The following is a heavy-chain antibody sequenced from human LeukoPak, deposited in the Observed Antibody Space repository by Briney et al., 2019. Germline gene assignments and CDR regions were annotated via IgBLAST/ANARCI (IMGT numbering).Heavy chain of an antibody. J-gene: IGHJ3*02. D-gene: IGHD3-10*01. CDR3: AIVVYYGSGRYHDAFDI. CDR2: ISSSSSYT. CDR1: GFTFSDYY. Sequence: GGPLRLSCAASGFTFSDYYMSWIRQAPGKGLEWVSYISSSSSYTNYADSVKGRFTISRDNAKNSLFLQMNSLRAEDTAVYYCAIVVYYGSGRYHDAFDIWGQGTMVTVSS. V-gene: IGHV3-11*05.